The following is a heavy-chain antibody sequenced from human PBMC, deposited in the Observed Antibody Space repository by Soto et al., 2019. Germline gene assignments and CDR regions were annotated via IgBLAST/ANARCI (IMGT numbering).Heavy chain of an antibody. V-gene: IGHV3-30*03. Sequence: VQMVESGGGVVQPGGSLRLSCAGSGFAFSRFGMHWVRQAPGKGLEWVACITFNGSKEYYVDSVKGRFAISRNNSMNTLYLQMSSLGPEDTGVYYCATDPGAFAGAMRDWGRGTLVTVS. CDR2: ITFNGSKE. D-gene: IGHD3-16*01. CDR3: ATDPGAFAGAMRD. CDR1: GFAFSRFG. J-gene: IGHJ4*02.